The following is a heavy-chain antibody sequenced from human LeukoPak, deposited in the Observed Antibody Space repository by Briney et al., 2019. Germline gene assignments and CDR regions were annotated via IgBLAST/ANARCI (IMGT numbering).Heavy chain of an antibody. CDR2: ISWNSVSI. CDR3: AKDIGTGGTGWYFDL. D-gene: IGHD6-13*01. Sequence: GGSLRLSCAASGFTFSSYSMNWVRQAPGKGLEWVSGISWNSVSIGYADSVKGRFTISRDNAKNSLYLQMNSLRAEDTALYYCAKDIGTGGTGWYFDLWGRGTLVTVSS. J-gene: IGHJ2*01. CDR1: GFTFSSYS. V-gene: IGHV3-9*01.